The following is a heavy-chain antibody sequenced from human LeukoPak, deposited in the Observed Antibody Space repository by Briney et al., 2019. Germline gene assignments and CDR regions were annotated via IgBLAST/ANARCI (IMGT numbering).Heavy chain of an antibody. CDR2: INHSGST. CDR1: GGSFSGYY. Sequence: PSETLSLTCAVYGGSFSGYYWSWIRQPPGKGLEWIGEINHSGSTNYNPSLTSRVTISVDTSKNQFSLKLSSVTAADTAVYYCARHRSGWLQSSFDYWGQGTLVTVSS. V-gene: IGHV4-34*01. J-gene: IGHJ4*02. CDR3: ARHRSGWLQSSFDY. D-gene: IGHD5-24*01.